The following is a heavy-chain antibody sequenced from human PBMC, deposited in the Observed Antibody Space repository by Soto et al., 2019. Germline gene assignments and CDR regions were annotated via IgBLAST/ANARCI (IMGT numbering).Heavy chain of an antibody. D-gene: IGHD6-19*01. V-gene: IGHV1-3*01. CDR1: GYSFTGLA. CDR3: ARAVAVPADFDY. CDR2: INAGNGNT. Sequence: ASVKGSCKGSGYSFTGLAMQWVRQAPGQRLEWMGWINAGNGNTKYSQKFQGRVTITRDTSASTAYMELSSLRSEDTAVYYCARAVAVPADFDYWGQGTLVTVSS. J-gene: IGHJ4*02.